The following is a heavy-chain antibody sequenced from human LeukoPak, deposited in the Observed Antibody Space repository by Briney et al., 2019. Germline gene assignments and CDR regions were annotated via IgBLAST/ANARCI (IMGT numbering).Heavy chain of an antibody. D-gene: IGHD6-13*01. J-gene: IGHJ4*02. CDR2: IYYSGST. CDR1: GGSISSYY. CDR3: ARAAAGTHYFDY. Sequence: ASETLSLTCTVSGGSISSYYGSWIRQPPGKGLEGIGYIYYSGSTNYTPSLKSRHTISVDTSKNQFSVKLSSVTAADTAVYYCARAAAGTHYFDYWGQGTLVTVSS. V-gene: IGHV4-59*01.